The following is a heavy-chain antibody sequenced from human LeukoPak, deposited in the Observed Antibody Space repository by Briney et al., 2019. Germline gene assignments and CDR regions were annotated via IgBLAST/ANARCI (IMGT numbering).Heavy chain of an antibody. V-gene: IGHV4-4*07. CDR2: IYTSGST. J-gene: IGHJ6*03. Sequence: KPSETLSLTCTVYGGSISSYYWSWIRQPAGKGLEWIGRIYTSGSTNYNPSLKSRVTMSVDTSKNQFSLKLSSVTAADTAVYYCARVCSDFWSGYYPRDYYYYYMDVWGKGTTVTVSS. CDR3: ARVCSDFWSGYYPRDYYYYYMDV. CDR1: GGSISSYY. D-gene: IGHD3-3*01.